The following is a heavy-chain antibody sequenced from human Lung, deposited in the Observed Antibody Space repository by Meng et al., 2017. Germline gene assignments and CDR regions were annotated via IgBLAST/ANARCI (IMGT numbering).Heavy chain of an antibody. CDR3: AKYSYGLGDYLDY. V-gene: IGHV3-23*01. J-gene: IGHJ4*02. CDR2: LSGGGFTT. Sequence: GGLVRPVGSLRLLWAASGFAFRSYAMSWVRHATGKGLEWVSALSGGGFTTYYADSVKGRFAISRHNSKNTLYLQMNSLRAEDTALYYCAKYSYGLGDYLDYWGQGALVTVSS. CDR1: GFAFRSYA. D-gene: IGHD3-10*01.